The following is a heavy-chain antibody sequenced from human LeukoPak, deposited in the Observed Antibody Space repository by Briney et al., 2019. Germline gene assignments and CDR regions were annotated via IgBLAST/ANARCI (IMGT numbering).Heavy chain of an antibody. J-gene: IGHJ3*02. V-gene: IGHV1-18*01. CDR1: GYTFTSYG. Sequence: GASVKVSCKASGYTFTSYGISWVRQAPGQGLEWMGWISAYNGNTNYAQKLQGRVTMTTDTSTSTAYMELRSLRSDDTAVYYLGKDRVTGRLLQTNDAFDIWGQGTMVTVSS. CDR2: ISAYNGNT. D-gene: IGHD5-24*01. CDR3: GKDRVTGRLLQTNDAFDI.